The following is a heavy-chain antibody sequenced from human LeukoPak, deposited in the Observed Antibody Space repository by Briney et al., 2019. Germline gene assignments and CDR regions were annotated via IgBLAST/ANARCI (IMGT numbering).Heavy chain of an antibody. CDR1: GGSISSGGYS. D-gene: IGHD3-10*01. CDR3: ARHYGSGTYPLDY. CDR2: IYHSGST. Sequence: SETLSLTCAVSGGSISSGGYSWSWIRQPPGKGLEWIGYIYHSGSTYYNPSLKSRVTISVDRSKNQFSLKLSSVTAADTAVYYCARHYGSGTYPLDYWGQGTLVTVSS. J-gene: IGHJ4*02. V-gene: IGHV4-30-2*01.